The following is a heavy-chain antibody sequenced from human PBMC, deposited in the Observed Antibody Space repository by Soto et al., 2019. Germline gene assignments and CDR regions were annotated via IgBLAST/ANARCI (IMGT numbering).Heavy chain of an antibody. CDR1: GYSFTSYL. V-gene: IGHV5-10-1*01. D-gene: IGHD5-18*01. J-gene: IGHJ6*02. Sequence: GESLKISCQGSGYSFTSYLMSWVRQMPGKGLEWMGRIDPSDSYTTYSPSFQGHVPISADTSISTASLQWSSLKASGTAMYYCATHGWVKAKVTWDYYCYGMDVWGQGTTVTAS. CDR3: ATHGWVKAKVTWDYYCYGMDV. CDR2: IDPSDSYT.